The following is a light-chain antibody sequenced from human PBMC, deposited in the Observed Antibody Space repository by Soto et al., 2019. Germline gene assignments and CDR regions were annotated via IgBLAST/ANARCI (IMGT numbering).Light chain of an antibody. CDR2: VAS. V-gene: IGKV1-39*01. J-gene: IGKJ2*01. CDR3: QQSYSTPYT. CDR1: QSISTS. Sequence: DIQMTQSPSSLSASVGDRVTIACRASQSISTSLNWYQQQPGKAPKLLIYVASSLQSGVPSRFSGSGSGTDVTLTISSLQPEDFATYFCQQSYSTPYTFGQGTKLEIK.